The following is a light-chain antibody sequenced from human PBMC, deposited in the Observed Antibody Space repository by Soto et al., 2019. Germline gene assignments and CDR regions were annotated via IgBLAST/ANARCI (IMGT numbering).Light chain of an antibody. CDR3: QQRGKWPEFT. CDR2: DES. CDR1: QTVRNY. J-gene: IGKJ3*01. Sequence: EIVLTQSPATLSLSPGERATLSCRASQTVRNYLAWYQQKPGQAPRLLIYDESNRATGIPARFSGSGSGTAFTLTISSLEPEDSAVYYCQQRGKWPEFTFGPGTKVEIK. V-gene: IGKV3-11*01.